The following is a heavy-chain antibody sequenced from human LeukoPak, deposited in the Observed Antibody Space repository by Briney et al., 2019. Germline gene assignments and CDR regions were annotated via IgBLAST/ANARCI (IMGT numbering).Heavy chain of an antibody. CDR1: GFTFSSYG. CDR2: ISYDGSNK. J-gene: IGHJ4*02. V-gene: IGHV3-30*03. Sequence: GGSLRLSCAASGFTFSSYGMHWVRQAPGKGLEWVAVISYDGSNKYYADSVKGRFTISRDNSKNTLYLQMNSLRAEDTAVYYGVVVAASFDYWGQGTLVTVSS. CDR3: VVVAASFDY. D-gene: IGHD2-15*01.